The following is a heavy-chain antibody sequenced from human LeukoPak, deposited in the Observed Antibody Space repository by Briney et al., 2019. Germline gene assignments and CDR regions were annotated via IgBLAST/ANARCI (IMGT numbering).Heavy chain of an antibody. D-gene: IGHD1-14*01. V-gene: IGHV3-7*05. CDR2: IKQDGSEK. J-gene: IGHJ4*02. CDR1: GFTFSSYW. Sequence: GGSLRLSCAASGFTFSSYWMNWVRQAPGKGLEWVANIKQDGSEKYYVDSVKGRFTISRDNAKYSLYLQMNSLRAEDTAIYYCAKDWSGSDYFDYWGQGTLVTVSS. CDR3: AKDWSGSDYFDY.